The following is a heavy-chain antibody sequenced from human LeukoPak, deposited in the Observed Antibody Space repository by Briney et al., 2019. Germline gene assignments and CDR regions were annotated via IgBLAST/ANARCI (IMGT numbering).Heavy chain of an antibody. D-gene: IGHD2-2*03. CDR2: ISSTGTDM. J-gene: IGHJ4*02. CDR1: RFTFSDYY. V-gene: IGHV3-11*01. Sequence: PGGSLRLSCAASRFTFSDYYMSWIRQAPGRGLEWLAYISSTGTDMLYADSVKGRFTISRDNANKSLSLQMNSLRAEDTAVYYCAKDSGWILFDDWGQGTLVTVSS. CDR3: AKDSGWILFDD.